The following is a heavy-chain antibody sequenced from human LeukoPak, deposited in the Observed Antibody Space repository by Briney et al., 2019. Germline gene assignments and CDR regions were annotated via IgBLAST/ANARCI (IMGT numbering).Heavy chain of an antibody. Sequence: GGSLRLSCAASGFSFDTYAMSWVRQPPGKGLEWVAVISNRGKNTYYADSVKGRLTISRDNSNNTLYLQMNRLRADDSAIYYCAKCPSYSTRMFDYWGQGTLVTVSS. CDR3: AKCPSYSTRMFDY. V-gene: IGHV3-23*01. J-gene: IGHJ4*02. CDR1: GFSFDTYA. CDR2: ISNRGKNT. D-gene: IGHD6-13*01.